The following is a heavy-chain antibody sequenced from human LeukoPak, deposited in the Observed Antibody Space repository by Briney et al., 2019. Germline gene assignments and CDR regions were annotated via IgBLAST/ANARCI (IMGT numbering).Heavy chain of an antibody. J-gene: IGHJ4*02. CDR2: IYSGGST. Sequence: GGSLRLSCAASGFAVSSNYMSWVRQAPGKGLEWVSVIYSGGSTYYADSVKGRFTISRDNSKNTLYLQMNSLRAEDTAVYYCARVYDLYFDYWGQGTLVTVSS. CDR1: GFAVSSNY. CDR3: ARVYDLYFDY. V-gene: IGHV3-66*01. D-gene: IGHD2-8*01.